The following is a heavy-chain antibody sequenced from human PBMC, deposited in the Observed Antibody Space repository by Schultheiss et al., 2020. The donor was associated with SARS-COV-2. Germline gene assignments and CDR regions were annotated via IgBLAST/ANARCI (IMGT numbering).Heavy chain of an antibody. D-gene: IGHD3-10*01. V-gene: IGHV3-30*04. CDR2: ISYDGSNK. CDR1: GFTFSSYA. J-gene: IGHJ6*02. CDR3: ARIRGVGEWRTRNYGMDV. Sequence: GGSLRLSCAASGFTFSSYAMHWVRQAPGKGLEWVAIISYDGSNKYYADSVKGRFTTSRDNSKNRVYLQMNSLRAEDTAVYYCARIRGVGEWRTRNYGMDVWGQGTTVTVSS.